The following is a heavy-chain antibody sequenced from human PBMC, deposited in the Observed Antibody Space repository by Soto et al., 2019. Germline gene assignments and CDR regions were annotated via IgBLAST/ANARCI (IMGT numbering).Heavy chain of an antibody. V-gene: IGHV1-69*13. Sequence: ASVKVSCKASGGTFSSYAISWVRQAPGQGLEWMGGIIPIFGTANYAQKFQGRVTITADESTSTAYMELSSLRSEDTAVYYCARGYSSSNWFDPWGQGTLVTVSS. J-gene: IGHJ5*02. D-gene: IGHD6-13*01. CDR3: ARGYSSSNWFDP. CDR1: GGTFSSYA. CDR2: IIPIFGTA.